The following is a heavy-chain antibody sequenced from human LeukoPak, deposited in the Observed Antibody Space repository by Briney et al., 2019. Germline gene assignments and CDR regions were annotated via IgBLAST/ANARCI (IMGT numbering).Heavy chain of an antibody. V-gene: IGHV3-48*03. CDR2: ITGSVSII. CDR3: ARGSFLITFGGFIG. CDR1: GFTISNYE. J-gene: IGHJ4*02. D-gene: IGHD3-16*02. Sequence: GGSLRLSCAASGFTISNYEMNWVRQAPGKGLEWVSYITGSVSIIYYADSVKGRFTISRDNAKKSLYLQMNSLRAEDTAVYYCARGSFLITFGGFIGWGQGTLVTVSS.